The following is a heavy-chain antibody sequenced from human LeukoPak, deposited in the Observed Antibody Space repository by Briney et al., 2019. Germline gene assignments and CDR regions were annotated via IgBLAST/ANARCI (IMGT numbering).Heavy chain of an antibody. CDR2: IWYAGSNK. Sequence: PGGSLRLSCAASGFTFSSYGMHWVRQAPGKGLEWVGGIWYAGSNKYYADTVKGRFTISRDNSKNTPYLQMNSLRAEDTAVYYCAGNMGSSWELPPLPDYWGQGTLVTVSS. V-gene: IGHV3-33*01. D-gene: IGHD1-26*01. CDR1: GFTFSSYG. CDR3: AGNMGSSWELPPLPDY. J-gene: IGHJ4*02.